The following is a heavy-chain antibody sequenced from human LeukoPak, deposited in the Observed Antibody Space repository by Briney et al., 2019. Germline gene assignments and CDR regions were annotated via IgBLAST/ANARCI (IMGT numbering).Heavy chain of an antibody. CDR3: AKDYYDISYYLIEGGDAFAI. CDR2: ISGSGGST. Sequence: GGSLSPSPAVSGFTPSSSLISGVRQAPGKGLEWVSAISGSGGSTYYADSVKGRFTISRDNSKNTLYLQMNSLRAEDTAVYYCAKDYYDISYYLIEGGDAFAIWGQGKMVTVSS. J-gene: IGHJ3*02. V-gene: IGHV3-23*01. CDR1: GFTPSSSL. D-gene: IGHD3-22*01.